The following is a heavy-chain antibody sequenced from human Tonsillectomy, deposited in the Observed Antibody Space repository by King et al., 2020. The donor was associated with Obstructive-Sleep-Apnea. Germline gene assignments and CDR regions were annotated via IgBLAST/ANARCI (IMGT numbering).Heavy chain of an antibody. CDR3: ARERYSSGWKYNWFDP. J-gene: IGHJ5*02. D-gene: IGHD6-19*01. CDR1: GGSISSGGYY. CDR2: IYYSGST. V-gene: IGHV4-31*03. Sequence: VQLQESGPGLVKPSQTLSLTCTVSGGSISSGGYYWSWIRQHPGKGLEWFGYIYYSGSTHYNPSLKSRVTISVDTSKNQFSLKLSSVTAADTAVYYCARERYSSGWKYNWFDPWGQGTLVTVSS.